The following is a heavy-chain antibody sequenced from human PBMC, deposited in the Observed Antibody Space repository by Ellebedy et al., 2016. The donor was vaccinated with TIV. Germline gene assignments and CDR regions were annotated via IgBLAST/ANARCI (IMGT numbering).Heavy chain of an antibody. J-gene: IGHJ6*02. CDR3: GRAREPGYFAYYYYGMDV. Sequence: GESLKISCAASGFTFHNFWMNWVRQAPGRGLEWVANIKHDVGEPYYVDSVKGRFTVARDNAKKSLYLQMNSLRGDDRDVYYCGRAREPGYFAYYYYGMDVWGQGTTVTVSS. D-gene: IGHD3-9*01. V-gene: IGHV3-7*03. CDR2: IKHDVGEP. CDR1: GFTFHNFW.